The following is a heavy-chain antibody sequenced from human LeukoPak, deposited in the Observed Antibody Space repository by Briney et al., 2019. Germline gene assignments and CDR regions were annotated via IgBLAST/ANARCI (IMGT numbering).Heavy chain of an antibody. D-gene: IGHD3-3*01. J-gene: IGHJ4*02. CDR3: ARDAYYDFWSGYFPGGFRYYFDY. V-gene: IGHV4-59*12. CDR2: IYYTGST. Sequence: PSETLSLTCSVSGGSITSYYWTWVRQPPGKGLEWIGYIYYTGSTNYNPSLKSRVTISGDASKSQFSLRLSSVTAADTAVYYCARDAYYDFWSGYFPGGFRYYFDYWGQGTLVTVSS. CDR1: GGSITSYY.